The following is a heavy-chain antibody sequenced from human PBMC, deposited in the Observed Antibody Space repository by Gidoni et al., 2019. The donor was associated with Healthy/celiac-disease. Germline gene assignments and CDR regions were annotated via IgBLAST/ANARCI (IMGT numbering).Heavy chain of an antibody. V-gene: IGHV3-48*02. CDR2: ISSSRSTI. CDR1: GFTFSSYR. D-gene: IGHD3-3*01. J-gene: IGHJ6*02. CDR3: ARVVDFWSGYYSTNYYYYGMDV. Sequence: EVQLVESGGGLVQPGGSLRLSCAASGFTFSSYRMNWVRQAPGKGLDWVSYISSSRSTIYYADSVKGRFTISRDKAKNSLYLQMNSLRDEDTAVYYCARVVDFWSGYYSTNYYYYGMDVWGQGTTVTVSS.